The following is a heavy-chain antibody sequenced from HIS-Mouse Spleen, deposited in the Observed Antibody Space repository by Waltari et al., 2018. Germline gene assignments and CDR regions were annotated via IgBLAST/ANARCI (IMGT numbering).Heavy chain of an antibody. CDR2: IYYSGRT. Sequence: QLQLQESGPGLVKPSETLSLTCTVSGGSISSSSYYWGWILQPPGKGLEWIGSIYYSGRTYYNPSLKSRVTISVDTSKNQFSLKLSSVTAADTAVHYCAKRGYSSSWYVDYFDYWGQGTLVTVSS. V-gene: IGHV4-39*07. CDR1: GGSISSSSYY. D-gene: IGHD6-13*01. J-gene: IGHJ4*02. CDR3: AKRGYSSSWYVDYFDY.